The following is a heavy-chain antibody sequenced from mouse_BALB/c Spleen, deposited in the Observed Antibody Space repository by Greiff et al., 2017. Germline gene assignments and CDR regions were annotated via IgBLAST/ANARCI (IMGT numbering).Heavy chain of an antibody. CDR2: INPYNDGT. V-gene: IGHV1-14*01. D-gene: IGHD2-14*01. J-gene: IGHJ4*01. CDR3: ARWDRYGDGYAMDY. CDR1: GYTFTSYV. Sequence: VHVKQSGPELVKPGASVKMSCKASGYTFTSYVMHWVKQKPGQGLEWIGYINPYNDGTKYNEKFKGKATLTSDKSSSTAYMELSSLTSEDSAVYYCARWDRYGDGYAMDYWGQGTSVTVSS.